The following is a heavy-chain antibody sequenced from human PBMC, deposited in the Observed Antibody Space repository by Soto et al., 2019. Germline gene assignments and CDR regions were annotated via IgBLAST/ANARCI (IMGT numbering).Heavy chain of an antibody. J-gene: IGHJ4*02. CDR2: ISAYNGNT. D-gene: IGHD5-12*01. CDR3: ARDVSMAVESKVAVATDY. Sequence: GASVKVSCKASGYTFTSYGISWVRQAPGQGLEWMGWISAYNGNTNYAQKLQGRVTMTTDTSTSTAYMELRSLRSDDTAVYYCARDVSMAVESKVAVATDYWGQGTLVTVS. V-gene: IGHV1-18*01. CDR1: GYTFTSYG.